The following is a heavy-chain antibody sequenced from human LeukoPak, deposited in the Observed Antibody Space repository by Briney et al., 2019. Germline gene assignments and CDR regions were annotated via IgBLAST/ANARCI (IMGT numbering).Heavy chain of an antibody. J-gene: IGHJ4*02. Sequence: GASVKVSCKASGYTFTGYYMHWVRQAPGQGPEWMGWINPNSGGPNYAQKFQGRVTMTRDTSISTAYLELSRLRSDDMAVYYCARSGGGSSSWEIDYWGQGTLVTVSS. CDR1: GYTFTGYY. D-gene: IGHD6-13*01. CDR2: INPNSGGP. V-gene: IGHV1-2*02. CDR3: ARSGGGSSSWEIDY.